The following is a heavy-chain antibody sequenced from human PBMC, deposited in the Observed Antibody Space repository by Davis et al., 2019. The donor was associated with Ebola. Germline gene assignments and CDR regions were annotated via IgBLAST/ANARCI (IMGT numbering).Heavy chain of an antibody. J-gene: IGHJ6*02. D-gene: IGHD1-26*01. CDR3: ARDLVGANYIYYYYGMDV. Sequence: ASVKVSCKASGYTFTSYAMNWVRQAPGQGLEWMGWINTNTGNPTYAQGFTGRFVFSLDTSVSTAYLQISSLKAEDTAVYYCARDLVGANYIYYYYGMDVWGQGTTVTVSS. CDR2: INTNTGNP. CDR1: GYTFTSYA. V-gene: IGHV7-4-1*02.